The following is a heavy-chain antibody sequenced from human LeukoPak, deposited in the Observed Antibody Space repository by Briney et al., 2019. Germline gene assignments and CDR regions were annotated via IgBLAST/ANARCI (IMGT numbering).Heavy chain of an antibody. CDR1: GGSISGGAYY. J-gene: IGHJ6*02. CDR2: IYYSGNT. Sequence: PSETLSLTCTVSGGSISGGAYYWSWIRQHLGKGLEWIGYIYYSGNTYYNPSLKSRVAISVDTSKKQFSLKLSSVTAADTAVYYCARRYRYDFWSGYYETDGSYGMDVWGQGTTVTVSS. CDR3: ARRYRYDFWSGYYETDGSYGMDV. D-gene: IGHD3-3*01. V-gene: IGHV4-31*03.